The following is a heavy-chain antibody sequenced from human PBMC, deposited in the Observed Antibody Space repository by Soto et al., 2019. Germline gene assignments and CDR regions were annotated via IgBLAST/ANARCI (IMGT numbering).Heavy chain of an antibody. CDR2: INPSGGRT. J-gene: IGHJ4*02. Sequence: ASVQVSCKASGYTFTTYSMHWVRQTPGHGLEWMGVINPSGGRTSYAQKFQGRVTMTRDTSTSTVHMELSNLRSEDTAVYFCARDGGYDVLTGHYILLYYLDNWGLGTLVTVSS. CDR1: GYTFTTYS. D-gene: IGHD3-9*01. V-gene: IGHV1-46*01. CDR3: ARDGGYDVLTGHYILLYYLDN.